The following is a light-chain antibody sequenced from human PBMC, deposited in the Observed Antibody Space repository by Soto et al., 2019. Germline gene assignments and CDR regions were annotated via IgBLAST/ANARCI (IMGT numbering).Light chain of an antibody. V-gene: IGLV2-8*01. CDR2: EVS. CDR1: SSDVGGYNY. Sequence: QSALTQPPSASGSPGQSVTISCTGTSSDVGGYNYVSWYQQHPGKAPKLMIYEVSKRPSGVPDRFSGSKSGNTASVTVSGLQAEDEADYYCSSYAGSLYVFGTGTKVTVL. J-gene: IGLJ1*01. CDR3: SSYAGSLYV.